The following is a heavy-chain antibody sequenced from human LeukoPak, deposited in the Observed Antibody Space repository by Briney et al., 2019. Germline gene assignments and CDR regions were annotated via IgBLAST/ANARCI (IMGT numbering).Heavy chain of an antibody. J-gene: IGHJ5*02. D-gene: IGHD2-15*01. CDR1: GYTFTCYY. CDR2: INLNSGGT. V-gene: IGHV1-2*02. CDR3: ARVGYCSGGSCVDWFDP. Sequence: ASVKVSCKASGYTFTCYYMHWVRQAPGQGLEWMGCINLNSGGTNYAQKFQGRVTMTRDTSISTAYMELNRLRSDDTAVHYCARVGYCSGGSCVDWFDPWGQGTLVTVSS.